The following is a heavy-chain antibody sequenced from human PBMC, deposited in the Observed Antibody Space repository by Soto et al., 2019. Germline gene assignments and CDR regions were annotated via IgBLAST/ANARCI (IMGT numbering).Heavy chain of an antibody. D-gene: IGHD3-3*01. CDR2: ISGSGGST. CDR1: GFTFSSYA. J-gene: IGHJ6*03. CDR3: AKDLGYYDFWSGYHYYYYMDV. Sequence: GGSLRLSCAASGFTFSSYAMSWVRQAPGKGLEWVSAISGSGGSTYYADSVKGWFTISRDNSKNTLYLQMNSLRAEDTAVYYCAKDLGYYDFWSGYHYYYYMDVWGKGTTVTVSS. V-gene: IGHV3-23*01.